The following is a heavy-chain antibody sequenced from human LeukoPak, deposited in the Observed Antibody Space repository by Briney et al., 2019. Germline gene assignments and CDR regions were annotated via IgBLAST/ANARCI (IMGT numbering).Heavy chain of an antibody. CDR3: AKFGESSSYYYYYYYMDV. D-gene: IGHD3-22*01. Sequence: GGSLRLSCAASGFTFNNYAMSWVRQAPGKGLERVSGITGSGGSTYYADSVKGRFAISRDNSKNTLYLQMNSLRAEDTAVYYCAKFGESSSYYYYYYYMDVWGKGTTVTVSS. J-gene: IGHJ6*03. CDR2: ITGSGGST. CDR1: GFTFNNYA. V-gene: IGHV3-23*01.